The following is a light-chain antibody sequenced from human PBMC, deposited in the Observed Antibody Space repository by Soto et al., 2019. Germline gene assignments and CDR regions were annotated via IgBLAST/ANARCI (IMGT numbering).Light chain of an antibody. J-gene: IGLJ1*01. V-gene: IGLV9-49*01. CDR3: GADNGSGSNFVYA. CDR2: VGTGGIVG. CDR1: SGYSNYK. Sequence: QLVLTQPPSASASLGASVTLTCTLSSGYSNYKVDWYQQRPGKGTRFVMRVGTGGIVGSKGDGIPDRFSVLGAGLNRYLTIKNIQEEDESDYHCGADNGSGSNFVYAFGTGTKLTVL.